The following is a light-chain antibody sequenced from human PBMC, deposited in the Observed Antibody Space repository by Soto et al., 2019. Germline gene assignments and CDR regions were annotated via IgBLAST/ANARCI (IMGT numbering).Light chain of an antibody. J-gene: IGLJ1*01. CDR3: ITWDDSLNAYV. CDR1: GSNIGSNT. V-gene: IGLV1-44*01. CDR2: SNT. Sequence: QSVLTQPPSASGAPGQRVTISCSGSGSNIGSNTVNWYQQLPGTAPKLLIYSNTQRPSGVPNRFSGSKSGTSASLAISGLQSDDEADYYCITWDDSLNAYVFGTGTKLTVL.